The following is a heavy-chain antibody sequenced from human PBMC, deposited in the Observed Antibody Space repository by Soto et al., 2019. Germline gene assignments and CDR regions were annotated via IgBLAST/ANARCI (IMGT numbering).Heavy chain of an antibody. CDR3: ARLRASSWYMGGYLDY. CDR1: GFTFSDYY. Sequence: VQLVESGGGLVKLGGSLRLSCAASGFTFSDYYMTWIRQAPGKGLEFFSYIVSSSAYTNYTGSVKGRFTISRDNAKNSLYLEMSSLRVEDTAVYYCARLRASSWYMGGYLDYWGQGVLVTVSS. CDR2: IVSSSAYT. D-gene: IGHD6-13*01. V-gene: IGHV3-11*06. J-gene: IGHJ4*02.